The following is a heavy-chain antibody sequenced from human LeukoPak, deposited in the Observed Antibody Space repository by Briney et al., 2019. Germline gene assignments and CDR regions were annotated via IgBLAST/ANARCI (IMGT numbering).Heavy chain of an antibody. CDR2: IIPIFGTA. CDR3: ARPQEYYDFWSGYYLFDY. CDR1: GGTFSSYA. V-gene: IGHV1-69*01. D-gene: IGHD3-3*01. Sequence: GSSVKVSCKASGGTFSSYAISWVRQAPGQGLEWMGGIIPIFGTANYAQKFQGRVTITADESTSTAYMELSSLRSEDTAVYYCARPQEYYDFWSGYYLFDYWGQGTLATVSS. J-gene: IGHJ4*02.